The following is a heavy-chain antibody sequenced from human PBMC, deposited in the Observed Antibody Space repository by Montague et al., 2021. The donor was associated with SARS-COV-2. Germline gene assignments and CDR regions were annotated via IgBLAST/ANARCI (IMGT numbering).Heavy chain of an antibody. CDR3: ARTYNGTYFFYFDY. Sequence: SLRLSCAASELTLISYAIHWVRQAPDKGLEWLTVISHDGNNKKYADSVKGRFTISRDNSKNTLFLQMNSLRPEDTAVYYCARTYNGTYFFYFDYWGQGTLVTVSS. CDR1: ELTLISYA. D-gene: IGHD1-26*01. V-gene: IGHV3-30*01. CDR2: ISHDGNNK. J-gene: IGHJ4*02.